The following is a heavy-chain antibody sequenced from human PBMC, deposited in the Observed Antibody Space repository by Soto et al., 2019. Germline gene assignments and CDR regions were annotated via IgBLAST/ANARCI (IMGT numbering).Heavy chain of an antibody. CDR1: GATFTKYT. V-gene: IGHV1-69*19. CDR3: ARDETVIRGVIKRGGGLDL. Sequence: QVPLEQSGSEVKMPGSSVTVSCKAYGATFTKYTFNWVRQAPGQGLEWMGGIIPLFGSTNYAERFQGRLTVTTNESTGTVFMERSSLTSDDTAIYYCARDETVIRGVIKRGGGLDLWGQGTTVIVSS. J-gene: IGHJ6*02. D-gene: IGHD3-10*01. CDR2: IIPLFGST.